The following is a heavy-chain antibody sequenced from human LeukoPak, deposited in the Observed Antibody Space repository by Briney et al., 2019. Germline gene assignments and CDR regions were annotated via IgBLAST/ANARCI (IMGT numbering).Heavy chain of an antibody. Sequence: PSETLSLTCAVYGGSFSGYYWSWIGQPPGKGLEWIGEINHSGSTNYNPSLKSRVTISVDTSKNQFSLKLSSVTAADTAVYYCARGPVLLWFGESPLDYWGQGTLVTVSS. V-gene: IGHV4-34*01. D-gene: IGHD3-10*01. CDR2: INHSGST. CDR3: ARGPVLLWFGESPLDY. CDR1: GGSFSGYY. J-gene: IGHJ4*02.